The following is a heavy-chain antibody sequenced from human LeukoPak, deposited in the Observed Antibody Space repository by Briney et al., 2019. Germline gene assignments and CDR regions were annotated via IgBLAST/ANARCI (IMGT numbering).Heavy chain of an antibody. CDR2: IYHTGST. CDR3: ASRKLGNDY. J-gene: IGHJ4*02. D-gene: IGHD7-27*01. CDR1: GGSVSDYY. Sequence: SETLSLTCTISGGSVSDYYWSRIRQSPGKGLEWIGYIYHTGSTSYSPSLKSRVSADTSQNQFSLKLSSVTAADTAVYYCASRKLGNDYWGQGTLVTVSS. V-gene: IGHV4-59*02.